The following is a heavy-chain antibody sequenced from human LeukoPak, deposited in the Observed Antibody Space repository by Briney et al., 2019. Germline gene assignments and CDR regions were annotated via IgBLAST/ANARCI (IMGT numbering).Heavy chain of an antibody. Sequence: SETLSLTCTVSGGSISSGGYYWSWIRQPPGKGLEWIGYIYHSGSTYYNPSLKSRVTISVDTSKNQFSLKLSSVTAADTAVYYCAGITIFDYYYYMDVWGKGTTVTVSS. CDR1: GGSISSGGYY. CDR2: IYHSGST. V-gene: IGHV4-30-2*01. J-gene: IGHJ6*03. D-gene: IGHD3-3*01. CDR3: AGITIFDYYYYMDV.